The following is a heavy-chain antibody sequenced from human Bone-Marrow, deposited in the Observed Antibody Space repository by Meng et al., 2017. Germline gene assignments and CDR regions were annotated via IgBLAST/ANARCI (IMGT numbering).Heavy chain of an antibody. CDR3: ARDRVIVGATNLENFQH. J-gene: IGHJ1*01. D-gene: IGHD1-26*01. CDR2: SNPSGGST. V-gene: IGHV1-46*01. CDR1: GYTFTSYY. Sequence: ASVKVSCKASGYTFTSYYMHWVRQAPGQGLEGRGISNPSGGSTSYAQKFQGRVTMTRDTSTSTVYMELSSLRSEDTAVYYCARDRVIVGATNLENFQHWGQGTLVTVSS.